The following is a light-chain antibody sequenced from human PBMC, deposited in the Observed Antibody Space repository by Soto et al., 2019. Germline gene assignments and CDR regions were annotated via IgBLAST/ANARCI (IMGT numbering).Light chain of an antibody. Sequence: EIVLTQSPVTLSLSPGERATLSCSASQSVTTYLAWYQQKPGQAPRLLIYDATNRATGIPARFSGSGSGTDFTLTISSLQPEDFAVYYCQQRSNWPPRITFGQGTLLEI. CDR3: QQRSNWPPRIT. CDR2: DAT. V-gene: IGKV3-11*01. CDR1: QSVTTY. J-gene: IGKJ5*01.